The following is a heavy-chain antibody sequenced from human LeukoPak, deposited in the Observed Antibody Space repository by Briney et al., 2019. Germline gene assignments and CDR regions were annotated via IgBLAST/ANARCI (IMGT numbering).Heavy chain of an antibody. V-gene: IGHV3-21*04. CDR1: GFTFSSYS. Sequence: GRSLRLSCVASGFTFSSYSMNWVRQAPGKGLEWVSSISSSSSYIYYADSVKGRFTISRDNSKNTLYLQMNSLRAEDTAVYYCARGGSYLSAFDIWGQGTMVTVSS. J-gene: IGHJ3*02. CDR3: ARGGSYLSAFDI. CDR2: ISSSSSYI. D-gene: IGHD1-26*01.